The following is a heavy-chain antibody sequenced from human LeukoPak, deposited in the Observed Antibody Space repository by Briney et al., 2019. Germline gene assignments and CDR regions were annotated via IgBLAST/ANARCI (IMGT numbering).Heavy chain of an antibody. V-gene: IGHV3-9*01. J-gene: IGHJ6*02. Sequence: PGRSLRLSCAASGFTFSSYAMHWVRQAPGKGLEWVSGISWNGVSIGYADSVKGRFTISRDNAKNSLYLQMNSLRAEDTALYYCAKDRSISSSTRRAVYYYYGMDVWGQGTTVTVSS. CDR2: ISWNGVSI. CDR1: GFTFSSYA. D-gene: IGHD2-2*01. CDR3: AKDRSISSSTRRAVYYYYGMDV.